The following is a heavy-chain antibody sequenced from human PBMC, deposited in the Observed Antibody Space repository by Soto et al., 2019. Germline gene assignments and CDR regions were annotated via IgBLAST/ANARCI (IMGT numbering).Heavy chain of an antibody. CDR3: ARVWVGGTH. V-gene: IGHV4-4*02. CDR2: TYHSGST. CDR1: GGSISSSYW. J-gene: IGHJ4*02. D-gene: IGHD1-26*01. Sequence: QVQLQESGPGLVRPSGTLSLTCAVSGGSISSSYWWTWVRQPPGKGLEWIGETYHSGSTNYSPSHKSRVTISVDKSKNQFSVKLTSVTAAVSAVYYCARVWVGGTHWGQGTLVTVSS.